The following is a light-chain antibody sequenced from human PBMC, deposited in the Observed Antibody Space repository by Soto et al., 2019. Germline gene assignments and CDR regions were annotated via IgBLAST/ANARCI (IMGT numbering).Light chain of an antibody. V-gene: IGLV2-14*01. CDR3: SSYTSSSTPV. Sequence: QSVLTQPASVSGSPGQSITISCTGTSSDVGGYNYVSWYQQHPGKAPKLMIYEVSNRPSGVSNRFSGSKSGNTASLTISGLQGEDEADYYCSSYTSSSTPVFGGGTKLTVL. J-gene: IGLJ3*02. CDR1: SSDVGGYNY. CDR2: EVS.